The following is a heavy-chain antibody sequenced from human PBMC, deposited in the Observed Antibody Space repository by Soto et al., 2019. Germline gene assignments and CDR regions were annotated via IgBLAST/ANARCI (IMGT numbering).Heavy chain of an antibody. D-gene: IGHD3-22*01. J-gene: IGHJ4*02. Sequence: SETLSLTCTVSGGSISSYYWRWIRQPPGKGLEWIGYIYYSGSTNYNPSLKSRVTISVDTSKNQFSLKLSSVTAADTAVYYCARVGADYYYSSGYYSGSRYFDYWGQGTLVTVPS. CDR1: GGSISSYY. V-gene: IGHV4-59*01. CDR2: IYYSGST. CDR3: ARVGADYYYSSGYYSGSRYFDY.